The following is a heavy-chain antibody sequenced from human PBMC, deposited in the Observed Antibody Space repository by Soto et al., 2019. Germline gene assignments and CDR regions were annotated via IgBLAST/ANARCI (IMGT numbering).Heavy chain of an antibody. V-gene: IGHV3-9*01. D-gene: IGHD6-6*01. CDR3: ARDKGQLVPADGY. CDR2: INWNSGSI. Sequence: GGSLRLSCAASGFTFDDYAMHWVRQVPGKGLEWVSGINWNSGSIGYADSVKGRFAISRDNAKNSLYLQMNSLRAEDTAVYYCARDKGQLVPADGYWGQGTLVTVSS. CDR1: GFTFDDYA. J-gene: IGHJ4*02.